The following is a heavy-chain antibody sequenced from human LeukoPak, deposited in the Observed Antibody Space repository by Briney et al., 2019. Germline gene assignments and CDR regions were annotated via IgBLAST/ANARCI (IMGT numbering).Heavy chain of an antibody. CDR2: INHSGST. J-gene: IGHJ4*02. D-gene: IGHD7-27*01. CDR1: GGSFSGYY. V-gene: IGHV4-34*01. CDR3: ARANWGSGPHYFDY. Sequence: SETLSLTCAVYGGSFSGYYWSWIRQPPGKGLEWIGEINHSGSTNYNPSLKSRVTISVDTSKNQFSLKLSSVTAADTAVYYCARANWGSGPHYFDYWGQGTLVTVSS.